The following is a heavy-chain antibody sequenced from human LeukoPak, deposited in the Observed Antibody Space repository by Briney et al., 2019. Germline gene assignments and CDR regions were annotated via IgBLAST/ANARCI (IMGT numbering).Heavy chain of an antibody. D-gene: IGHD3-9*01. CDR2: IYFHDDR. Sequence: ESGPTLVKPTQTLTLTCTFSDFSLSTPGMGVGWIRQPPGKALEWLALIYFHDDRRYSPSLSSRLTITRDTSKNQVVLAMTNMDPVDTATYYCAHLVVTIDWRCYFDYWGQGALVTVSS. V-gene: IGHV2-5*01. CDR1: DFSLSTPGMG. J-gene: IGHJ4*02. CDR3: AHLVVTIDWRCYFDY.